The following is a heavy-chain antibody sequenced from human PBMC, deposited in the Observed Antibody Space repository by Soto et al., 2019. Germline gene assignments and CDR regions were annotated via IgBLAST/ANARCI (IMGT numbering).Heavy chain of an antibody. Sequence: QVQLVQSGAEVKKPGSSVKVSCKASGGTFSSYAISWVRQAPGQGLEWMGGIIPIFGTANYAQKFQGRVTITADESTCTGYVELSSLRSEDRAVYYCARQAGGVAGDYGMDVWGQGTTVTVSS. CDR1: GGTFSSYA. CDR2: IIPIFGTA. D-gene: IGHD6-19*01. V-gene: IGHV1-69*12. J-gene: IGHJ6*02. CDR3: ARQAGGVAGDYGMDV.